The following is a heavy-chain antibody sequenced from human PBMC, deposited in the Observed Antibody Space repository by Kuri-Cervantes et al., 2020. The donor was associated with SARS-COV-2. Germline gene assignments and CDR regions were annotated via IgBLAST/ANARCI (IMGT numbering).Heavy chain of an antibody. V-gene: IGHV3-30*18. CDR2: ISYDGSNK. J-gene: IGHJ4*02. Sequence: GGSLRLSCAASGFTFSSYGMHWVRQAPGKGLEWVAVISYDGSNKYYADSVKGRFTISRDNSTNTLYLQMNSLRAEDTAVYYCAKDSGYYDSSGYYRYWGQGTLVTVSS. D-gene: IGHD3-22*01. CDR3: AKDSGYYDSSGYYRY. CDR1: GFTFSSYG.